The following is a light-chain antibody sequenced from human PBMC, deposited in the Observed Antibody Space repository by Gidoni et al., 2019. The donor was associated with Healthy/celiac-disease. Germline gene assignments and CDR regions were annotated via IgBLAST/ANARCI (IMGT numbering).Light chain of an antibody. CDR2: AAS. CDR1: QSISSY. J-gene: IGKJ3*01. CDR3: QQRYSTPLT. V-gene: IGKV1-39*01. Sequence: DIQMTQSPSSLSASVGDRVTITCRASQSISSYLNWYQQKPGKAPKILIYAASSLQSGVPSRFSGSGSGTDFTLTISSLQPEDFATYYCQQRYSTPLTFGPGTKVDIK.